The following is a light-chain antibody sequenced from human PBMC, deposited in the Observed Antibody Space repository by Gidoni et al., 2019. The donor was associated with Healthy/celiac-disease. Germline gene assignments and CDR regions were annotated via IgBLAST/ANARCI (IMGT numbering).Light chain of an antibody. V-gene: IGKV1-39*01. CDR1: QSISSY. J-gene: IGKJ2*01. Sequence: DIQMTQSPSSLSASVGDRVTITCRASQSISSYLNWYQQKPGKSPKLLIYAASSLQSGVPSRFSGSGSGTDFTLTISSLQPEDFATYYCQQSYSTYTFXQGTKLEIK. CDR3: QQSYSTYT. CDR2: AAS.